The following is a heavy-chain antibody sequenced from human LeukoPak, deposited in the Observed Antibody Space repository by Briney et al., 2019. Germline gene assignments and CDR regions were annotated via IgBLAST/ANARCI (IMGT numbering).Heavy chain of an antibody. J-gene: IGHJ4*02. CDR1: GFILSDHW. CDR3: VRERNNFWSGHHSIFDS. D-gene: IGHD3-3*01. CDR2: INNDGSST. Sequence: GGSLRLSCAASGFILSDHWMHWVRQAPGKGLVWLSRINNDGSSTIYAGSVKGRFTFSRDNAENTLFLEMSSLRVEDTAVYYCVRERNNFWSGHHSIFDSWGQGTLVTVSS. V-gene: IGHV3-74*01.